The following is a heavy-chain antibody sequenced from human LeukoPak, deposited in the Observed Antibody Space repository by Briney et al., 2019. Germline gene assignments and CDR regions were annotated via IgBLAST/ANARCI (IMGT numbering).Heavy chain of an antibody. CDR1: GGTFSSYA. CDR3: ARERHYDSSGYYSVGYFDY. D-gene: IGHD3-22*01. Sequence: SVKVSCKASGGTFSSYAISWVRQAPGQGLEWMGGIIPIFGTANYAQKFQGRVTITADESTSTAYMELSSLRSEDTAVYYCARERHYDSSGYYSVGYFDYWGQGTLVTVSS. V-gene: IGHV1-69*13. CDR2: IIPIFGTA. J-gene: IGHJ4*02.